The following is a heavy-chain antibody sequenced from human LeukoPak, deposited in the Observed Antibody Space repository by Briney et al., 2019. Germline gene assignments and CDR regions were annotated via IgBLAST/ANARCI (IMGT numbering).Heavy chain of an antibody. Sequence: PSETLSLTCTVSGGSISSYYWSWIRQPPGKGLEWVGHVYSSGSTNYNPSLKSRVTVSVDTSKNQFSLRLSSVTAADTAIYYCARQHSCSLNWFDPWGQGTLVTVSS. J-gene: IGHJ5*02. D-gene: IGHD6-13*01. CDR2: VYSSGST. V-gene: IGHV4-59*08. CDR3: ARQHSCSLNWFDP. CDR1: GGSISSYY.